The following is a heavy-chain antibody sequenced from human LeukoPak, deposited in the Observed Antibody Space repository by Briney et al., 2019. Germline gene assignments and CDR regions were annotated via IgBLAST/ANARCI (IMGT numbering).Heavy chain of an antibody. CDR3: ARGRGPELEN. J-gene: IGHJ4*02. CDR1: GYTFTTYS. Sequence: ASVKVSCKASGYTFTTYSISWVRQAPGQGLEWMGWVSAYNGNTYYAQKFQGRVTMTTDTSTNTAYMELRSLKSDDTAVYYCARGRGPELENWGQGTLVTVSS. D-gene: IGHD1-7*01. V-gene: IGHV1-18*01. CDR2: VSAYNGNT.